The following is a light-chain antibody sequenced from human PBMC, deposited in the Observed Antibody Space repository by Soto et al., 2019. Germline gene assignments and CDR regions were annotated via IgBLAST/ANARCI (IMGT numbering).Light chain of an antibody. CDR1: NPNIEANFD. CDR2: GNS. V-gene: IGLV1-40*01. J-gene: IGLJ1*01. Sequence: QSVLTQTPSVSGAPGQRVTISCTGVNPNIEANFDVHWYQQLPGAAPKLLIYGNSNRPSGVPDRFSGSKSGTSASLAITEIQSEDEADYYCQSYDSSMKTYVFGAGTKLTVL. CDR3: QSYDSSMKTYV.